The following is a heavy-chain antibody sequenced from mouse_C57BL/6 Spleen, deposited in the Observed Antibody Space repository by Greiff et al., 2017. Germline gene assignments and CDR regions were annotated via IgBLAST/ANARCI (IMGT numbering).Heavy chain of an antibody. CDR1: GYTFTDYY. D-gene: IGHD1-1*01. V-gene: IGHV1-75*01. CDR2: IFPGSGST. CDR3: FITTVVATGYFDY. Sequence: VQGVESGPELVKPGASVKISCKASGYTFTDYYINWVKQRPGQGLEWIGWIFPGSGSTYYNEKFKGKATLTVDKSSSTAYMLLSSLTSEDSAVYFCFITTVVATGYFDYWGQGTTLTVSS. J-gene: IGHJ2*01.